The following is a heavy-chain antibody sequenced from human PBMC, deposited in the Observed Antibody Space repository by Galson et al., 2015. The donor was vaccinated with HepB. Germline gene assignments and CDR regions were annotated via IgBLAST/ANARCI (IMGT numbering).Heavy chain of an antibody. CDR3: ARVHLITFGGVIAQYPGDEYFQH. V-gene: IGHV1-18*01. CDR2: ISAYNGNT. Sequence: SVKVSCKASGYTFTSYGISWVRQAPGQGLEWMGWISAYNGNTNYAQKLQGRVTMTTDTSTSTAYMELRSLRSDDTAVYYCARVHLITFGGVIAQYPGDEYFQHWGQGTLVTVSS. J-gene: IGHJ1*01. D-gene: IGHD3-16*02. CDR1: GYTFTSYG.